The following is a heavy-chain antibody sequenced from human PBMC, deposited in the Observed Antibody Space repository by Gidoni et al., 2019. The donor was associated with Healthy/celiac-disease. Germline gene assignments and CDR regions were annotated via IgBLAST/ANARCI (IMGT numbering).Heavy chain of an antibody. D-gene: IGHD1-26*01. CDR3: AKDFSGSYPPSDAFDI. V-gene: IGHV3-23*01. Sequence: EVQLLESGGGLVQPGRSLRLSCAASGFPFRRYAMSWVRQAPGKGLEWVSAISGSGGSTYYADSVKGRFTISRDNSKNTLYLQMNSLRAEDTAVYYCAKDFSGSYPPSDAFDIWGQGTMVTVSS. J-gene: IGHJ3*02. CDR2: ISGSGGST. CDR1: GFPFRRYA.